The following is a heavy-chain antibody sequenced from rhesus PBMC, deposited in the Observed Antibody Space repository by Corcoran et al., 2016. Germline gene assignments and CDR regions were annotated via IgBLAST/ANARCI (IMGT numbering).Heavy chain of an antibody. J-gene: IGHJ4*01. CDR2: VNGKTVVA. CDR1: GVPLSNSW. Sequence: QVQLRESGPGLVKASETLSLTCIVYGVPLSNSWWSWVRQSPGKGLEWIGEVNGKTVVACAKPSLKSRGTFSLGASQTQVFLRLSFLTAADTAVYFCATESLAHSWGQGILVTVSS. CDR3: ATESLAHS. D-gene: IGHD3-3*01. V-gene: IGHV4-80*01.